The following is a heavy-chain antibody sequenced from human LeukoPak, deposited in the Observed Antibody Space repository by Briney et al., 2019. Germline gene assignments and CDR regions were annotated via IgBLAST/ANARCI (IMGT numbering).Heavy chain of an antibody. CDR1: GGSISYFY. V-gene: IGHV4-4*07. J-gene: IGHJ3*02. CDR2: IYTSGST. D-gene: IGHD6-19*01. CDR3: AREREAVAVADEDAFDI. Sequence: SETLSLTCTVSGGSISYFYWSWIRQPAGKGLEWIGRIYTSGSTNYNPSLKSRVTISVDTSKNQFSLKLSSVTAADTAVYYCAREREAVAVADEDAFDIWGQGTMVTVSS.